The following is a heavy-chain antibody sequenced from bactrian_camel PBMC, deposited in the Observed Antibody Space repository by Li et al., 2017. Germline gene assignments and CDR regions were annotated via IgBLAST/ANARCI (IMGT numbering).Heavy chain of an antibody. CDR1: TYIFNNCG. V-gene: IGHV3S53*01. Sequence: HVQLVESGGGSVQAGGSLKLSCATSTYIFNNCGMAWYRQVPGKERELVSTINSDGTTTYTDSVKGRFTISQDNAKNTLYLQMNSLQPDDTGTYYCAVEVNQRCWREDVNAVYWGQGTQVTVS. CDR2: INSDGTT. CDR3: AVEVNQRCWREDVNAVY. D-gene: IGHD1*01. J-gene: IGHJ4*01.